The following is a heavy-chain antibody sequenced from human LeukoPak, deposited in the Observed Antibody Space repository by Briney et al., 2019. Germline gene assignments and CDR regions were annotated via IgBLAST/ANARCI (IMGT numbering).Heavy chain of an antibody. CDR3: AKDSRGMVRGDNYDY. Sequence: GGSLRLSCAASGFTFSSYSMNWVRQAPGKGLEWVSGISWNSGSIGYADSVKGRFTISRDNAKNSLYLQMNSLRAEDTALYYCAKDSRGMVRGDNYDYWGQGTLVTVSS. V-gene: IGHV3-9*01. J-gene: IGHJ4*02. D-gene: IGHD3-10*01. CDR2: ISWNSGSI. CDR1: GFTFSSYS.